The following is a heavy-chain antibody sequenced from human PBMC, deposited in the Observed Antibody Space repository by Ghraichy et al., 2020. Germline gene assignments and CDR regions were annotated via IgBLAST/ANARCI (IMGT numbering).Heavy chain of an antibody. Sequence: SETLSLTCTVSGGSMRTYHWSWIRQPPWKGLEWIGFIYYSGRTHYNPSLKRRVTISLDTSKNQFSLKLDSVTAADRAIYYCARDRARGYYSSESYNRYYHYYGMDVWGQGTTVTVSS. J-gene: IGHJ6*02. CDR3: ARDRARGYYSSESYNRYYHYYGMDV. V-gene: IGHV4-59*01. CDR1: GGSMRTYH. CDR2: IYYSGRT. D-gene: IGHD3-10*01.